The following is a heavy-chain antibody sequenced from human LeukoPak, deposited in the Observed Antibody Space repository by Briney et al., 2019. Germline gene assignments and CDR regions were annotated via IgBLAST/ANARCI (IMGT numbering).Heavy chain of an antibody. D-gene: IGHD6-13*01. V-gene: IGHV4-59*11. CDR1: GGSISSHY. CDR3: AREGSSWYVGSDY. Sequence: SETLSLTCTVSGGSISSHYWSWMRQSPGKGLEWIGYIYHSGSTSYNPSLESRVTISVDTSKNQFSLKLSSVTAADTAVYYCAREGSSWYVGSDYWGQGTLVTVSS. J-gene: IGHJ4*02. CDR2: IYHSGST.